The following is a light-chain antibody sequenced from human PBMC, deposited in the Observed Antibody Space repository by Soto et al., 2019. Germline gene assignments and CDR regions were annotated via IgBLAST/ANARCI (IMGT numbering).Light chain of an antibody. CDR1: QAIGVY. Sequence: DIQVTQSPSSLSASLGDRVTITCRANQAIGVYLAWFQQQPGKVPKLLIYAASALQSGVPSRFSGSGSGTDFPLPISSLPPGGNGNYYCQKYNRAPLTFGGGTKVEI. CDR3: QKYNRAPLT. CDR2: AAS. J-gene: IGKJ4*01. V-gene: IGKV1-27*01.